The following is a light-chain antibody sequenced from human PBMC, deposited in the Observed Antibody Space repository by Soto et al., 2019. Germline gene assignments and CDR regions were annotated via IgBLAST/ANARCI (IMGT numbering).Light chain of an antibody. CDR3: QQRSNWPPIT. CDR1: QSVSSN. CDR2: GAS. Sequence: IVLTQSPATLSVSPGERATLSCRASQSVSSNLAWHQQRPGQAPRLLIYGASTRATGIPARFSGSGSGTDFTLTISSLEPEDFAVYYCQQRSNWPPITFGQGTDWRL. V-gene: IGKV3-11*01. J-gene: IGKJ5*01.